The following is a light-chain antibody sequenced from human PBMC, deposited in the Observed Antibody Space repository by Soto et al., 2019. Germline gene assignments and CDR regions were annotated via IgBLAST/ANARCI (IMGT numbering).Light chain of an antibody. CDR3: QHYGVSPPEGLT. CDR2: GAS. V-gene: IGKV3-20*01. Sequence: EVVLTQSPGTLSLSPGERATLSCRASQSVTSNYLAWYQKKPGQAPRLLIYGASSRATGIPDRFSGSGSGTALTLTTSRLEPENFAGYYCQHYGVSPPEGLTFGPGTKVISN. CDR1: QSVTSNY. J-gene: IGKJ3*01.